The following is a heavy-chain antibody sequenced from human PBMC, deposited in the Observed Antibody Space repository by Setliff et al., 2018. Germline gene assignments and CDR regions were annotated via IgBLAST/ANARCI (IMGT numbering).Heavy chain of an antibody. V-gene: IGHV1-18*01. Sequence: GASVKVSSEASGSPFNTYDITGVRQAPGQGLEWLRRIDLYNAGTTYAEKMEIKVTMTVDTSSNIGYRELRSRTSDDTGIYFCAMSSWPGRPNDFELWGQGTEVTVSS. J-gene: IGHJ3*01. CDR2: IDLYNAGT. D-gene: IGHD6-6*01. CDR3: AMSSWPGRPNDFEL. CDR1: GSPFNTYD.